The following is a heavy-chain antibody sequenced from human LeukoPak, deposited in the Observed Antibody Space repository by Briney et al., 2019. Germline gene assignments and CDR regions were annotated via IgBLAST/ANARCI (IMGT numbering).Heavy chain of an antibody. J-gene: IGHJ5*02. CDR2: IKQDGSEK. V-gene: IGHV3-7*01. CDR3: ARGGGYCSSTSCYTGLIRGWLDP. CDR1: GFTFSSYW. D-gene: IGHD2-2*02. Sequence: GGSLRLSCAASGFTFSSYWVDWVRQAPGKGLEWVANIKQDGSEKYYVDSVKGRFTISRDNAKNSLYLQMNSLRAEDTAVYYCARGGGYCSSTSCYTGLIRGWLDPWGQGTLVTVSS.